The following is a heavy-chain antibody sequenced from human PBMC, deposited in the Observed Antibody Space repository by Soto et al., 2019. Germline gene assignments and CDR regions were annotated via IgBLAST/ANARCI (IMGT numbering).Heavy chain of an antibody. CDR1: GGSFSGYY. Sequence: SETLSLTCAVYGGSFSGYYWCWIRQPPGKGLEWIGEINHSGSTNYNPSLKSRVTISVDTSKNQFSLKLSSVTAADTAVYYCARALYATRFNYYDSSGPIDYWGQGTLVTVSS. D-gene: IGHD3-22*01. J-gene: IGHJ4*02. CDR3: ARALYATRFNYYDSSGPIDY. CDR2: INHSGST. V-gene: IGHV4-34*01.